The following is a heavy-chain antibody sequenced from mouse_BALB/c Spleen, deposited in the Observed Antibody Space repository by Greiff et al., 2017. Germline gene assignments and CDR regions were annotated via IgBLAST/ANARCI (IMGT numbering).Heavy chain of an antibody. CDR3: ARKAYYYGSSYAMDY. J-gene: IGHJ4*01. V-gene: IGHV1S34*01. CDR2: ISCYNGAT. CDR1: GYSFTGYY. Sequence: LVKTGASVKISCKASGYSFTGYYMHWVKQSHGKSLEWIGYISCYNGATSYNQKFKGKATFTVDTSSSTAYMQFNSLTSEDSAVYYCARKAYYYGSSYAMDYWGQGTSVTVSS. D-gene: IGHD1-1*01.